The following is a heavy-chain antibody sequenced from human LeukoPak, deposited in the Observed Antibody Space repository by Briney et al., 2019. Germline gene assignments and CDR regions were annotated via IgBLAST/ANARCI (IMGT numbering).Heavy chain of an antibody. CDR1: GYIFISYY. CDR2: INPRDGGT. D-gene: IGHD1-1*01. Sequence: ASVTVSFKASGYIFISYYMNWVRQAPRQGLEWMGIINPRDGGTSYAQKFQGRVTMARDTSTSTVYMELSSLRSEDTALYFCARDGNYGMDVWGQGTTVTVSS. V-gene: IGHV1-46*01. J-gene: IGHJ6*02. CDR3: ARDGNYGMDV.